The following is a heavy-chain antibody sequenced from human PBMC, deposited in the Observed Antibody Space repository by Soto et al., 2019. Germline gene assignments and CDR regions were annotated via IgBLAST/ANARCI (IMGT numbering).Heavy chain of an antibody. V-gene: IGHV4-31*03. CDR1: GGSISSGGYY. CDR2: IYYSGST. CDR3: ARDPEMTTVTPRGYWYFDL. D-gene: IGHD4-17*01. J-gene: IGHJ2*01. Sequence: QVQLQESGPGLVKPSQTLSLTCTVSGGSISSGGYYWSWMRQHPGKGLEWIGYIYYSGSTYYNPSLKSRVTISVDTSKNQFSLKLSSVTAADTAVYYCARDPEMTTVTPRGYWYFDLWGRGTLVTVSS.